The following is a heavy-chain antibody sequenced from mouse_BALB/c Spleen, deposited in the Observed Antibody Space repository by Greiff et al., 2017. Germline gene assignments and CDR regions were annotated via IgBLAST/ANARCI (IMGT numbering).Heavy chain of an antibody. V-gene: IGHV5-17*02. CDR2: ISSGSSTI. D-gene: IGHD3-2*01. Sequence: EVQLVESGAGLVQPGGSRKLSCAASGFTFSSFGMHWVRQAPEQGLEWVAYISSGSSTIYYADTVKGRYTITRDNPTNTLFLQMTSLRSEDTAMYYCARSDRTAREAWFAYWGQGTLVTVSA. J-gene: IGHJ3*01. CDR3: ARSDRTAREAWFAY. CDR1: GFTFSSFG.